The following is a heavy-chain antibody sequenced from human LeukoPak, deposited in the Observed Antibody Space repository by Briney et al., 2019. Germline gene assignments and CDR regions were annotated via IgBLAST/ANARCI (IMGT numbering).Heavy chain of an antibody. CDR2: IIPIFGTA. V-gene: IGHV1-69*01. CDR1: GGTFSSYA. J-gene: IGHJ6*02. CDR3: ARTHVVLRFLEWFNYYYYYGMDV. Sequence: RASVKVSCKASGGTFSSYAISWVRQAPGQGLEWMGGIIPIFGTANYAQKFQGRVTITADESTSTAYMELSSLRSEDTAVYYCARTHVVLRFLEWFNYYYYYGMDVWGQGTTVTVSS. D-gene: IGHD3-3*01.